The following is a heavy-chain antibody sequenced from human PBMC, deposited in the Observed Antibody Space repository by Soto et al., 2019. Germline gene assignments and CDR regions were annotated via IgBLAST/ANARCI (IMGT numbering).Heavy chain of an antibody. Sequence: QVKLVESGGGVVQPGRSLRLSCAAYGFTFSSYVMHWVRQAPGKGLEWVAVISYDGSNKYYADSLKGRFTISRDNSKNTLYLPMNSLRAEDTAVYYCATGGYFDYWGQGTLVTVSS. J-gene: IGHJ4*02. CDR1: GFTFSSYV. CDR2: ISYDGSNK. CDR3: ATGGYFDY. V-gene: IGHV3-30*03.